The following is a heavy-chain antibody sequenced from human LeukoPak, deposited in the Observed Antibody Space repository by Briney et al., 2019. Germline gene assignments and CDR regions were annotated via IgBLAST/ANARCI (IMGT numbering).Heavy chain of an antibody. CDR3: ARISAGTHRGNYFDY. CDR1: GGSISSYY. J-gene: IGHJ4*02. Sequence: SETLSLTCTVSGGSISSYYWSWIRQPPGKGLEWIGYIYYSGSTNYNPSLKSRVTISVDTSKNQFSLKLSSVPAADTAVYYCARISAGTHRGNYFDYWGQGTLVTVSS. CDR2: IYYSGST. D-gene: IGHD1-1*01. V-gene: IGHV4-59*01.